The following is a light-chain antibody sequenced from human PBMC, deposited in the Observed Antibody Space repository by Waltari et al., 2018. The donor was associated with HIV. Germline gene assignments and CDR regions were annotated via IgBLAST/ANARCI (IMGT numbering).Light chain of an antibody. Sequence: QSALTQPAPVSGSPGQSITISCTGTSSDVGGYNSVSWYQQHPGKAPKLMIYDVSNRPSGVSNRFSGSKSGNTASLTISGLQAEDEADYYCSSYTSSSTFWVFGGGTKLTVL. J-gene: IGLJ3*02. CDR2: DVS. V-gene: IGLV2-14*03. CDR3: SSYTSSSTFWV. CDR1: SSDVGGYNS.